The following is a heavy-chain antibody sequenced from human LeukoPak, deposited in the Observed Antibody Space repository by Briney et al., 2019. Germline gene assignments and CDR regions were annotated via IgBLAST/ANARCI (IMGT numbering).Heavy chain of an antibody. CDR2: VDPEDGET. Sequence: ASAKVSCKVSGYTFTDYYMHWVQQAPGKGLEWMGLVDPEDGETIYAEKFQGRVTITADTSTDTAYMELSSLRSEDTAVYYCATTPHCSGGSCYSDYWGQGTLVTVSS. D-gene: IGHD2-15*01. V-gene: IGHV1-69-2*01. J-gene: IGHJ4*02. CDR1: GYTFTDYY. CDR3: ATTPHCSGGSCYSDY.